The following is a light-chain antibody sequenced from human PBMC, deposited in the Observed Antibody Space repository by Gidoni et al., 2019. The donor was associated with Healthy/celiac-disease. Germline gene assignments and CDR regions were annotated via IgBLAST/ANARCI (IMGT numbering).Light chain of an antibody. CDR1: QSVLYSSNNKNY. CDR2: WAS. CDR3: QQYYSTPHT. J-gene: IGKJ2*01. V-gene: IGKV4-1*01. Sequence: IVMTQSPDPMAGSLGERATINCKSSQSVLYSSNNKNYLAWYQQKPGQPPKLLIYWASTRESGVPDRFSGSGSGTDFTLTISSLQAEDVAVYYCQQYYSTPHTFGQGTKLEIK.